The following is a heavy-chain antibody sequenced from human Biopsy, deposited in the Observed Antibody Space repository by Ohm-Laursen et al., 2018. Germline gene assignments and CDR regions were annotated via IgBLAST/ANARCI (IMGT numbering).Heavy chain of an antibody. D-gene: IGHD2/OR15-2a*01. Sequence: ASVKVSCKASGYTFTSYDISWVRQAPGQGLEWMGWISPYNDKTSYPPKLQDRVTMTADTSTNTAHMELRSLRSDDTAVYYCAIVFCTSTTCYGLLDNWGQGTVVTVSS. CDR3: AIVFCTSTTCYGLLDN. CDR2: ISPYNDKT. J-gene: IGHJ4*02. CDR1: GYTFTSYD. V-gene: IGHV1-18*01.